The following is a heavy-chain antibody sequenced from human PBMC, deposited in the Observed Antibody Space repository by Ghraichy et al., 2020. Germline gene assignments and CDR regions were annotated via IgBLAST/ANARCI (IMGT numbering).Heavy chain of an antibody. Sequence: SQTLSLTCTVSGGSISNYHWSWIRQPAGKGLEWIGRIYTSGSTTYNPSLKSRVTMSVDTSKNQFSLKLSSVTAADTAVYYCARGPYCGGDCYIGQWGQGSQVTVSS. V-gene: IGHV4-4*07. CDR2: IYTSGST. CDR3: ARGPYCGGDCYIGQ. D-gene: IGHD2-21*02. CDR1: GGSISNYH. J-gene: IGHJ4*02.